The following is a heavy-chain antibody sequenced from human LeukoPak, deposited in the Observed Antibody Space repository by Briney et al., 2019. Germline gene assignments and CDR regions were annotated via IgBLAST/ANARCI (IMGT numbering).Heavy chain of an antibody. D-gene: IGHD4-17*01. CDR1: GDSFTSHY. J-gene: IGHJ3*02. V-gene: IGHV4-59*11. CDR2: VSYIGST. Sequence: PSETLSLTCTVSGDSFTSHYWSWIRQPPGKGLEWIGYVSYIGSTNYNPSLKSRVTISVDTSKNQFSLKLRSVTAADTAVYYCARDPTTVTKGLDIWGQGTMVTVSS. CDR3: ARDPTTVTKGLDI.